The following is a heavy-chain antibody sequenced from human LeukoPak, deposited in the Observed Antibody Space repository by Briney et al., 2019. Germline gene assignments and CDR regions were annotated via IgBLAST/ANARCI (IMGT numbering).Heavy chain of an antibody. CDR3: ARRYGDSSLDY. CDR1: GYTFIDYN. J-gene: IGHJ4*02. CDR2: INSNSGGT. D-gene: IGHD4-17*01. V-gene: IGHV1-2*02. Sequence: GASVKVSCKASGYTFIDYNMHWVRQAPGQGLEWMGWINSNSGGTNYAQKFQGRVTMTRDTSISIVYMELSRLRSDDTAVYYCARRYGDSSLDYWDQGTLVTVSS.